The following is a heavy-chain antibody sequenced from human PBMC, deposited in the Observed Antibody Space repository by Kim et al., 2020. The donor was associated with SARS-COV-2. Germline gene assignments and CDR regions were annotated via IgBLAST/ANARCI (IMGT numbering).Heavy chain of an antibody. D-gene: IGHD4-17*01. CDR2: IYYSGST. J-gene: IGHJ4*02. CDR1: GGSISSGGYY. CDR3: ARDGGSGDYVFNY. Sequence: SETLSLTCTVSGGSISSGGYYWSWIRQHPGKGLEWIGYIYYSGSTYYNPSLKSRVTISVDTSKNQFSLKLSSVTAADTAVYYCARDGGSGDYVFNYWGQGTLVTVSS. V-gene: IGHV4-31*03.